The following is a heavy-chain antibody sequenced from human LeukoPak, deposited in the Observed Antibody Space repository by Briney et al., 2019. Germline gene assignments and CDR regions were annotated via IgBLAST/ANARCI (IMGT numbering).Heavy chain of an antibody. D-gene: IGHD2-2*01. CDR2: ISGSGGST. Sequence: PGGFLRLSCAASGFTFSSYAMSWVRQAPGKGLEWVSAISGSGGSTYYADSVKGRFTISRDNSKNTLYLQMNSLRAEDTAVYYCAKSVREYQLAYFDYWGQGTLVTVSS. CDR3: AKSVREYQLAYFDY. J-gene: IGHJ4*02. V-gene: IGHV3-23*01. CDR1: GFTFSSYA.